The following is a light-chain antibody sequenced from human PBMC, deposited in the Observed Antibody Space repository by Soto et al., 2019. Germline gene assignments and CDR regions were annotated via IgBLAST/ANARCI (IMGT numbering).Light chain of an antibody. CDR2: GAS. J-gene: IGKJ2*01. V-gene: IGKV3-20*01. Sequence: EIVLTQSPGTLSLSPGERATLSCRASQSVRSNYLAWYQQKPGQAPRLLIYGASSRATGIPDRCSGTGSGKDFTLTISRLEPEDFAVYYCQQYGGSPDTFGQGSKREIK. CDR1: QSVRSNY. CDR3: QQYGGSPDT.